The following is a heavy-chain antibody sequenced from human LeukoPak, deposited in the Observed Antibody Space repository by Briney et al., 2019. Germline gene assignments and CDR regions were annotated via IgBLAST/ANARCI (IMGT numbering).Heavy chain of an antibody. V-gene: IGHV1-2*02. CDR2: INPNSGGT. CDR3: ARAAVAGTFCDY. D-gene: IGHD6-19*01. Sequence: GASVKVSCKASGYTFTGYYMHWVRQAPGQGLEWMGWINPNSGGTNYAQKFQGRVTMTRDTSISTAYMELRRLRSDDTAVYYCARAAVAGTFCDYWGQGTLVTVSS. J-gene: IGHJ4*02. CDR1: GYTFTGYY.